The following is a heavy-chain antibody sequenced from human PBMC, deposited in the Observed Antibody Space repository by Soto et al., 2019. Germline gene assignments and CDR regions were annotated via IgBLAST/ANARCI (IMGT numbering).Heavy chain of an antibody. V-gene: IGHV4-59*12. D-gene: IGHD3-3*01. CDR1: DDYIGSYY. CDR2: IYYSGST. J-gene: IGHJ6*02. CDR3: ARGELFGGYYYYYYGMDV. Sequence: LSLNCSIIDDYIGSYYWSRMSECPGKGLEWIGYIYYSGSTNYNPSLKSRVTISVDTSKNQFSLKLSSVTAADTAVYYCARGELFGGYYYYYYGMDVWGQGTTVT.